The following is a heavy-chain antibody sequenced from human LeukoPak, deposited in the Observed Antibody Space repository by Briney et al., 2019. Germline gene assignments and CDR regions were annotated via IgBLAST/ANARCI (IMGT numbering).Heavy chain of an antibody. CDR3: ARQGPDAFFDY. CDR2: IYYSGST. CDR1: GDSIRSYD. Sequence: PSETLSLTCTVSGDSIRSYDWSWMRQPPGKGLEWIGYIYYSGSTNYNPSLKSRVTISVDTSKNQFSLKLSSVTAADTAVYYCARQGPDAFFDYWGQGTLVTVSS. J-gene: IGHJ4*02. V-gene: IGHV4-59*08.